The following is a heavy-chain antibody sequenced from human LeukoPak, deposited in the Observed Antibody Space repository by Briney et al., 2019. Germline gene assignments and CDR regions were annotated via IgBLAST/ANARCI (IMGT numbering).Heavy chain of an antibody. CDR1: GGSMSDHY. CDR3: ARRDPGMGRLAP. Sequence: SETLSLTCTVSGGSMSDHYWSWIRQSPGQGLEWIGYVYISGHTDYNPSLKSRVTISVDMSKNQFFLKLRSVTAADTAVYYCARRDPGMGRLAPWGQGILVRVSS. D-gene: IGHD5-18*01. CDR2: VYISGHT. J-gene: IGHJ5*02. V-gene: IGHV4-4*09.